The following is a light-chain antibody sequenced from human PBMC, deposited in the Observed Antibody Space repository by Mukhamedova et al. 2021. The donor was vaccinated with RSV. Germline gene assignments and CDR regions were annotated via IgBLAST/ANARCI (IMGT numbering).Light chain of an antibody. CDR3: QQFHNWPS. CDR1: QDISSN. V-gene: IGKV3-15*01. J-gene: IGKJ5*01. CDR2: GAS. Sequence: GERATLSCRASQDISSNLVWYQQKPGQAPRLLIYGASTRATGIPARFSGSGSGTEFTLTISSLQSEDFAVYYCQQFHNWPSFGQGT.